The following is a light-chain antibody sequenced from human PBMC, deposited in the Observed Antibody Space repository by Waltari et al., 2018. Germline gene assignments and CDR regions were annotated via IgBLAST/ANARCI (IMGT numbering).Light chain of an antibody. CDR3: CSYATGITYV. V-gene: IGLV2-23*02. J-gene: IGLJ1*01. CDR1: SRDGGGHNV. CDR2: EVI. Sequence: QSALTQPASVSGSPGPAIPIPCTATSRDGGGHNVVPWYQHHPGKAPRVLIYEVIKRPSGVSSRFSASKSGNTASLTISGLQAEDEADYYCCSYATGITYVFGTGTRVTVL.